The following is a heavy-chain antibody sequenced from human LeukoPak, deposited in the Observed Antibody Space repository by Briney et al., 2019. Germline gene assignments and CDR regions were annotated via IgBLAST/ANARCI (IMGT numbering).Heavy chain of an antibody. V-gene: IGHV3-33*01. J-gene: IGHJ4*02. CDR2: IWYDGTNK. CDR3: ARAAYDNSGYLTL. D-gene: IGHD3-22*01. CDR1: GFTFSSYG. Sequence: GGSLRLSCVASGFTFSSYGMHWVRQAPGKGLESVAVIWYDGTNKYYADSVKGRFTISRDSSKNTLYLQMNSLRAEDTAVYYCARAAYDNSGYLTLWGQGTLVTVSS.